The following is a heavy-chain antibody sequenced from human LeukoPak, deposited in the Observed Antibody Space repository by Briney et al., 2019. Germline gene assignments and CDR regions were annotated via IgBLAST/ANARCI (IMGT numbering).Heavy chain of an antibody. D-gene: IGHD3-9*01. CDR2: IKSDGSST. J-gene: IGHJ6*02. CDR1: GFTLTTYW. Sequence: GGALSVSRAASGFTLTTYWMHWVRQAPGRGVVWVSRIKSDGSSTSHADSVKGRFTISRDNAKNTLYLQMNGLRADDTAVYYCARDVAPLDWLDVRGQGTTVTVSS. CDR3: ARDVAPLDWLDV. V-gene: IGHV3-74*01.